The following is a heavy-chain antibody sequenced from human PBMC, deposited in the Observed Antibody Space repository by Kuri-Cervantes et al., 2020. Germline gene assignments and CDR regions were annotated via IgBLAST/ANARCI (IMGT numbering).Heavy chain of an antibody. Sequence: GESLKISCEVSGFTFSSYWMHWVRQVPGKGLVWVSRINSDGSITSYADSVKGRFTISRDNSKNTLYLQMNSLRAEDTAVYYCARDRDSSGYYSPNFDYWGQGTLVTVSS. D-gene: IGHD3-22*01. V-gene: IGHV3-74*01. J-gene: IGHJ4*02. CDR1: GFTFSSYW. CDR3: ARDRDSSGYYSPNFDY. CDR2: INSDGSIT.